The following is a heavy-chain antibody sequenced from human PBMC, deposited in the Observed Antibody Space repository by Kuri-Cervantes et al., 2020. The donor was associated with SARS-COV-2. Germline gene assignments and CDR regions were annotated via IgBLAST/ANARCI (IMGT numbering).Heavy chain of an antibody. CDR2: ISTFNANT. V-gene: IGHV1-18*01. Sequence: ASVKVSCKASGYTFTSYGISWFRQAPGQGLEWMGWISTFNANTNYAQKFQGRVAMTTDTSTTTAYMELRSLRPDDTAVFYCARDTRHYDFWSGYPYFDHWGQGTLVTVSS. J-gene: IGHJ4*02. D-gene: IGHD3-3*01. CDR1: GYTFTSYG. CDR3: ARDTRHYDFWSGYPYFDH.